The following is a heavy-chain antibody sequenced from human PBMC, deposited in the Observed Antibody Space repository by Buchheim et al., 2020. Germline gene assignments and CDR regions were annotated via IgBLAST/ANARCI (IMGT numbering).Heavy chain of an antibody. Sequence: VQLVESGGGLVQPGGSLRLSCAASGFSVSDYYMNWIRQVPGKGFEWFSYISRSRNNVFYADSVKGRFTISRDNTQNSLLLQMDNLGADDTAVYFCARHQDYNGYVAFDVWGQG. J-gene: IGHJ3*01. V-gene: IGHV3-11*01. CDR3: ARHQDYNGYVAFDV. CDR2: ISRSRNNV. CDR1: GFSVSDYY. D-gene: IGHD3-10*01.